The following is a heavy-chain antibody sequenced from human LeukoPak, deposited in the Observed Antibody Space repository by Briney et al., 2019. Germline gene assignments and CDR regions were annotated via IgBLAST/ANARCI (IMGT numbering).Heavy chain of an antibody. CDR3: AKGPTGISSSSRFDP. D-gene: IGHD6-6*01. CDR2: ISGSGGST. Sequence: GGSLRLSCAASGFIVSNTYMTWVRQAPGKGLEWVSAISGSGGSTYYADSVKGRFTISRDNSKNTLYLQMNSLRAEDTAVYYCAKGPTGISSSSRFDPWGQGTLVTVSS. CDR1: GFIVSNTY. V-gene: IGHV3-23*01. J-gene: IGHJ5*02.